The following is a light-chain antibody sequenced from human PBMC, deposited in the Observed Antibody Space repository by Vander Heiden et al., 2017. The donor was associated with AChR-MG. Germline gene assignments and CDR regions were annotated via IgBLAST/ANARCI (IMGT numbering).Light chain of an antibody. CDR3: QQYNNWPWT. Sequence: EIVMTQSPATLSVSPGERATLACRASQSVSSNLAWYQQKPGQAPRLLIYGASTRAPGIPARFSGSGSGTEFPLTISSLQSEAFAVYYCQQYNNWPWTFGQGTKVEIK. V-gene: IGKV3-15*01. J-gene: IGKJ1*01. CDR1: QSVSSN. CDR2: GAS.